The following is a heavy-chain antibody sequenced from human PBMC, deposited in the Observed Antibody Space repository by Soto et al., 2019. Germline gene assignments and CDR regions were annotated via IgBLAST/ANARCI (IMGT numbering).Heavy chain of an antibody. CDR1: GLTFNNYA. CDR2: ISGTGGST. Sequence: EVQVLDSGGGLVQPGGSLNLSCAASGLTFNNYAMNWVRQAPGKGLGWVATISGTGGSTYYADSVKGRFTISRDNSKNTLYLQMNSLRVEDTAVYYCAKDRLGGNFDYWGQGTQVTVSS. J-gene: IGHJ4*02. CDR3: AKDRLGGNFDY. V-gene: IGHV3-23*01.